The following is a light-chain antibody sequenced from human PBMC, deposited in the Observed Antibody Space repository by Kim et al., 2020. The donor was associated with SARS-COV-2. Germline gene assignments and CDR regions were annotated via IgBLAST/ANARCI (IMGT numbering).Light chain of an antibody. J-gene: IGLJ3*02. CDR1: SSNIGSNN. CDR3: AVWDDSLKQEV. V-gene: IGLV1-44*01. CDR2: SNN. Sequence: ELTQPPSASGTPGQRVTISCSGSSSNIGSNNVVWYQQFPGAAPNVLIHSNNQRPSGIPDRFSGSRSGTSASLAISGLQSGDEADYYCAVWDDSLKQEVFGGGTQLTVL.